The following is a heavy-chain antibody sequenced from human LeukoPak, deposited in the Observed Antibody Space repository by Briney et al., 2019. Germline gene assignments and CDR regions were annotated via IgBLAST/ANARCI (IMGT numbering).Heavy chain of an antibody. CDR2: ISSTGQNI. CDR3: ARVPPVETFDI. CDR1: GVTFSGYT. J-gene: IGHJ3*02. Sequence: GGSLRLSCAPSGVTFSGYTMNWVRQAPGKGLEWVSSISSTGQNIYYANTVKGRFTISRDNAKNSLYLQMNSLRVEDTAVYYCARVPPVETFDIWGLGTIVTVSS. D-gene: IGHD3-3*01. V-gene: IGHV3-21*01.